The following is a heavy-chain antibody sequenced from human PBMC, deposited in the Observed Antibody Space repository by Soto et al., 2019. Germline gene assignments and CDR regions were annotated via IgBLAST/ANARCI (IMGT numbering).Heavy chain of an antibody. Sequence: ASETLSLTCTVSGGSISSSSYYWGWIRQPPGKGLEWIGTIYYSGSTYYNPSLKSRVTISVDTSKNQFSLKLNSVTAADTAVYYCARRLYYDSSGFEGGGMDVWGQGTTDTVSS. J-gene: IGHJ6*02. CDR3: ARRLYYDSSGFEGGGMDV. CDR1: GGSISSSSYY. CDR2: IYYSGST. D-gene: IGHD3-22*01. V-gene: IGHV4-39*01.